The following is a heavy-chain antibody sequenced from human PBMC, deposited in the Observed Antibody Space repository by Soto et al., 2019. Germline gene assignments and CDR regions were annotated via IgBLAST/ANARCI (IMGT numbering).Heavy chain of an antibody. CDR2: ISGSGGST. V-gene: IGHV3-23*01. CDR1: GFTFSSYA. CDR3: AKYDYDSSGQYYFDY. J-gene: IGHJ4*02. Sequence: GGSLRLSCAASGFTFSSYAMSWVRQAPGKGLEWVSAISGSGGSTYYADSVKGRFTISRDNSKNTLYLQMNSLRAEDTAVYYCAKYDYDSSGQYYFDYWGQGTLVTVSS. D-gene: IGHD3-22*01.